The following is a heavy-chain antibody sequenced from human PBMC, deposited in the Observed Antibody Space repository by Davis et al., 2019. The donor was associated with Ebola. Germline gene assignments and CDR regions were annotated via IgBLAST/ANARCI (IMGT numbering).Heavy chain of an antibody. D-gene: IGHD4-17*01. J-gene: IGHJ5*02. CDR3: ARGGVVGYGDYRGWFDP. Sequence: AASAKVSCKASGYTFTSYYMHWVRQAPGQGLEWMGIINPSGGSTSYAQKFQGRVTMTRDTSTSTVYMELSSLRSEDTAVYYCARGGVVGYGDYRGWFDPWGQGTLVTVSS. V-gene: IGHV1-46*01. CDR2: INPSGGST. CDR1: GYTFTSYY.